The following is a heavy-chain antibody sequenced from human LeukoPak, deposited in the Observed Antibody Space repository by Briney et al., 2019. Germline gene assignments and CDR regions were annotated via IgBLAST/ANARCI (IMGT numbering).Heavy chain of an antibody. J-gene: IGHJ3*02. Sequence: GGSLRLSCAASGFTFSSYAMSWVRQAPGKGLEWGSAISGSGGSTYYADSVKGRFTISRDNSKNTLYLQMNSLRAEDTAVYYCAKDDYYYDSSGYYLGDAFDIWGQGTMVTVSS. CDR1: GFTFSSYA. CDR2: ISGSGGST. CDR3: AKDDYYYDSSGYYLGDAFDI. D-gene: IGHD3-22*01. V-gene: IGHV3-23*01.